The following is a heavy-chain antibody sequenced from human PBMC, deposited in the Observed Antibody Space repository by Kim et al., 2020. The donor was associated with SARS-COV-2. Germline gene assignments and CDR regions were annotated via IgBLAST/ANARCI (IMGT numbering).Heavy chain of an antibody. CDR2: IRSKAYGGAT. J-gene: IGHJ4*02. D-gene: IGHD3-10*01. CDR1: GFTFADSA. V-gene: IGHV3-49*04. CDR3: TSYSGSD. Sequence: GGSLRLSCTASGFTFADSAMSWVRQAPGKGLEWVGLIRSKAYGGATEYAASVKGRFTISRDDSKNLACRQMSSLKTDDTAVYYCTSYSGSDWGQVTLVTVSS.